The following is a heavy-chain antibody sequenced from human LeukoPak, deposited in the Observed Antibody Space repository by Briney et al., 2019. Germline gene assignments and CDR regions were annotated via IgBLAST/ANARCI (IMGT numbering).Heavy chain of an antibody. D-gene: IGHD4-17*01. V-gene: IGHV3-23*01. CDR3: AKDSSVPYGITD. J-gene: IGHJ4*02. CDR1: GFTFSKYA. CDR2: ISPSDGNT. Sequence: GGSLRLSCAASGFTFSKYAMXWVRXAPGXGLGWVSAISPSDGNTFYARPVRGRFTISRDNSKNTLSLQMHSLRAEDTALYYCAKDSSVPYGITDWGQGTLVTVSS.